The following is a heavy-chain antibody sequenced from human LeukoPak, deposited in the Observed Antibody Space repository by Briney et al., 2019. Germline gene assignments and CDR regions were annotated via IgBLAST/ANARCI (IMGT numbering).Heavy chain of an antibody. CDR2: ISSSSTI. CDR1: GFTFSTYN. CDR3: ARDKSIAVAGTGYYYGMDV. D-gene: IGHD6-19*01. J-gene: IGHJ6*02. Sequence: GGSLRLSCAASGFTFSTYNMDWVRQAPGKGLEWVAYISSSSTIYYADSVKGRFTISRDNAKNSLYLQMNSLRAEDTAVYYCARDKSIAVAGTGYYYGMDVWGQGTTVTVSS. V-gene: IGHV3-21*05.